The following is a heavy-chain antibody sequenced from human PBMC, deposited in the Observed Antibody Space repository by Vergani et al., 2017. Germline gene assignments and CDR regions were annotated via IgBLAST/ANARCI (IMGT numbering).Heavy chain of an antibody. J-gene: IGHJ4*02. CDR2: INPSGGHT. CDR3: ARGYYGSLTGYRY. CDR1: GYTFSNYY. D-gene: IGHD3-9*01. V-gene: IGHV1-46*03. Sequence: QVQVVQSGAEVKKSGASVKVSCKTSGYTFSNYYMHWVRQAPGQGLEWMGIINPSGGHTNYAQKFQGRVTMTRDTSTNTVYMELSSLRSEDTAIYYCARGYYGSLTGYRYWGQGTLVTVSA.